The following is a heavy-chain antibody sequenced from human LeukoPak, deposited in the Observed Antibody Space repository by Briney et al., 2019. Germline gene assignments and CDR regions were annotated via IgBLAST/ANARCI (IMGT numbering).Heavy chain of an antibody. V-gene: IGHV3-30*02. D-gene: IGHD2-15*01. CDR3: AKALEDCSGGGCFSGYMDV. CDR1: GFTFTNYA. J-gene: IGHJ6*03. CDR2: IRYDGSTT. Sequence: GGSLRLSCAASGFTFTNYAFHWVRQAPGKGLDWVAIIRYDGSTTYSTDSVKGRFTISRDDSKNTVYLQMNNLGAEDTAVYYCAKALEDCSGGGCFSGYMDVWGKGTTVTVSS.